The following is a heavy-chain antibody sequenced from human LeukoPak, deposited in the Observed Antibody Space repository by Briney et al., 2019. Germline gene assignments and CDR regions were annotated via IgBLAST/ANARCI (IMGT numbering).Heavy chain of an antibody. Sequence: GASVKVSCKASGGTFSSYAISWVRQAPGQGLEWMGRIIPILGIANYAQKFQGRVTITADKSTSTAYMELSSLRSEDTAVYYCARDVVSAPREQLVRVYFYYYYGMDVWGQGTTVTVSS. J-gene: IGHJ6*02. CDR1: GGTFSSYA. D-gene: IGHD6-6*01. CDR3: ARDVVSAPREQLVRVYFYYYYGMDV. CDR2: IIPILGIA. V-gene: IGHV1-69*04.